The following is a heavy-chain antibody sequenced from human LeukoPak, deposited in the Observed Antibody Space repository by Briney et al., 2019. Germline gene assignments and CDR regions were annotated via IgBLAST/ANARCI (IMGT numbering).Heavy chain of an antibody. J-gene: IGHJ4*02. V-gene: IGHV5-51*01. D-gene: IGHD5-18*01. CDR2: IYPGDSDT. CDR3: ARRVSYGLYYFDY. CDR1: GYSFTSYW. Sequence: PGESLKISCKGSGYSFTSYWIGWVRQMPGKGLGWMGIIYPGDSDTRYSPSFQGQVTISADKSISTAYLQWSSLKALDTAMYYCARRVSYGLYYFDYWGQGTLVTVSS.